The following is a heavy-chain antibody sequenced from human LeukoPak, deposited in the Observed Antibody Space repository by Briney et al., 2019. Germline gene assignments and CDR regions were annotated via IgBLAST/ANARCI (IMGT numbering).Heavy chain of an antibody. Sequence: GGSLRLSCAASGFTFSTYAMSCGRQAPGKGLEWGSAINSGGSTYYADYLKGRFTISRDNSKNTLYLQMNSLRADDTAVYYCAKDWPSEWQQLPDYDAFDIWGQGTMVTVSS. V-gene: IGHV3-23*01. D-gene: IGHD6-13*01. CDR2: INSGGST. CDR3: AKDWPSEWQQLPDYDAFDI. CDR1: GFTFSTYA. J-gene: IGHJ3*02.